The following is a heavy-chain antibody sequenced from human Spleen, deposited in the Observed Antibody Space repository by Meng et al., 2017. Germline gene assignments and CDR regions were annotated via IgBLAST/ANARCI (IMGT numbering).Heavy chain of an antibody. CDR2: INPSGGST. CDR1: GYTFTSYY. CDR3: AREQLWFGELLSTYYFDY. D-gene: IGHD3-10*01. J-gene: IGHJ4*02. V-gene: IGHV1-46*01. Sequence: QVQLVQSGAEVKKPGASVKVSCKASGYTFTSYYMHWVRQAPGQGLEWMGIINPSGGSTSYAQKFQGRVTMTRDTSTSTVYMELSSLRSEDTAVYYCAREQLWFGELLSTYYFDYWGQGTLVTVSS.